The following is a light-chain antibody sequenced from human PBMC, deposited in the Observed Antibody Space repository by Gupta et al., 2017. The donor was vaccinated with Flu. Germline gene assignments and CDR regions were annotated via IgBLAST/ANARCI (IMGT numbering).Light chain of an antibody. CDR3: QQYNNVPPYS. Sequence: DIQMTQSPSSLSASVGDRVTITCQASPDVSDYLNCCQQKLGKAPKLLIFDASNLETGVPSRFSGSESGTDFAFSISSLRSEDIATYYCQQYNNVPPYSLGQGTRLEIK. CDR2: DAS. CDR1: PDVSDY. V-gene: IGKV1-33*01. J-gene: IGKJ2*03.